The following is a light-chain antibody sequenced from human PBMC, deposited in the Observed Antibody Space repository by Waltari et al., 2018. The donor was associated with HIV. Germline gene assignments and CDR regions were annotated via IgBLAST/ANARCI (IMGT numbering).Light chain of an antibody. Sequence: QSALTQPASVSGSPGQSITISCIGTNSDVGGYNYVSWYQQHPGKAPKLLIYEFTNRPSGISNRFSGSKAGNTASLTISGLQAEDEADYYCSSYTTTSTVVFGGGTKLTVL. CDR2: EFT. CDR1: NSDVGGYNY. J-gene: IGLJ2*01. V-gene: IGLV2-14*01. CDR3: SSYTTTSTVV.